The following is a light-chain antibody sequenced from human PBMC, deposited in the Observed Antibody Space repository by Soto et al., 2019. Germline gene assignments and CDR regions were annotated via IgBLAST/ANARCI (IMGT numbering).Light chain of an antibody. CDR1: QSISSN. CDR3: QQYNKWPIT. J-gene: IGKJ4*01. CDR2: GAS. V-gene: IGKV3D-15*01. Sequence: EIVMTQSPATLSVSPGERATLSCRASQSISSNLAWYQQNRGQAPRLLIYGASTRATGIPARFSGSGSGTEFTLTISSLQSEDFAGYYCQQYNKWPITFGGGTKVEIK.